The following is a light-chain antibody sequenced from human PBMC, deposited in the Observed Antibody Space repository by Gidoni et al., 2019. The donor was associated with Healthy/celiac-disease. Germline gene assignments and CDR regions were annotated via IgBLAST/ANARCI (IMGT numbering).Light chain of an antibody. CDR2: AAS. CDR3: KQINSYHRT. CDR1: QGISSY. Sequence: DIQFTQSPSFLSASVGDRVTITCRASQGISSYLAWYQQKPGKAPKLMIYAASNLQSGVPSRFSGSGSGTEFTLTISSLQPEDFATYYCKQINSYHRTFGKGTKVEIK. V-gene: IGKV1-9*01. J-gene: IGKJ1*01.